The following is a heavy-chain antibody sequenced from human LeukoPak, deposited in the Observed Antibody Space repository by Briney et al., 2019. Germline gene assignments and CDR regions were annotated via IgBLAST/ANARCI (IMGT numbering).Heavy chain of an antibody. Sequence: SETLSLTCSVSGVSISSNSYQWGWIRQPPGKGLEWIGSIYYSGSTYYNPSLKSRVTISVDTSKNQFSLRLNSVTAADTAMYYCVKSGGYGLIDYWGQGTLVTVSS. J-gene: IGHJ4*02. D-gene: IGHD1-26*01. V-gene: IGHV4-39*01. CDR2: IYYSGST. CDR1: GVSISSNSYQ. CDR3: VKSGGYGLIDY.